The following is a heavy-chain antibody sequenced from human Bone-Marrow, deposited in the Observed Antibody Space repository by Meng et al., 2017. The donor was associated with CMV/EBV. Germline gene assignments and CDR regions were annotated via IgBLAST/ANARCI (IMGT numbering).Heavy chain of an antibody. CDR1: GFTFSSYS. CDR3: AREGPLLRYGMDG. J-gene: IGHJ6*02. V-gene: IGHV3-21*01. CDR2: ISSSSSYI. Sequence: GEALKISCAASGFTFSSYSMNWVRQAPGKGLEWVSSISSSSSYIYYTDSVKGRFTISRDNAKNSLYLQMNSLRAEDTAVYYCAREGPLLRYGMDGWGQGTTVTVSS.